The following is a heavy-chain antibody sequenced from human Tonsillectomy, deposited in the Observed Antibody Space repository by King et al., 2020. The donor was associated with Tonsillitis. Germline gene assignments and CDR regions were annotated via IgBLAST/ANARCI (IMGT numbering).Heavy chain of an antibody. Sequence: QLVQSGGGLVKPGGSLRLSCAASGFTFNTYSMNWVRQAPGKGLEWVSCITSSNYIYYADSVKGRFTISRDNSKNSLYLQMNSLRADDTAVYYCARDGSGSYYDPSYYDGMDVWGQGTTVTVSS. V-gene: IGHV3-21*01. J-gene: IGHJ6*02. D-gene: IGHD3-10*01. CDR2: ITSSNYI. CDR1: GFTFNTYS. CDR3: ARDGSGSYYDPSYYDGMDV.